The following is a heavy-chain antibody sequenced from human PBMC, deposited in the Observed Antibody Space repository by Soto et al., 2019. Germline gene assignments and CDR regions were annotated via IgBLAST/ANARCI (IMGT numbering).Heavy chain of an antibody. V-gene: IGHV3-48*04. CDR3: AKDKGSAYFDS. Sequence: PGGSLRLSCAASGFTFSSYAMSWVRQAPGKGLECVSYITSSGSRIYYADSVKGRFTISRDNSKNSLSLQMNSLRTEDTALYYCAKDKGSAYFDSWGQGTPVTVSS. CDR1: GFTFSSYA. J-gene: IGHJ4*02. CDR2: ITSSGSRI.